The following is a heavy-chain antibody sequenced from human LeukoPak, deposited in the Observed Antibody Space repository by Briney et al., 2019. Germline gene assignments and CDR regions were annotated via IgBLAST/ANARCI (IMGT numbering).Heavy chain of an antibody. Sequence: SETLSLTCTVSGGPISSYYWSWIRQPPGKGLEWIGDIYYSGSTNYNPSLKSRVTISVDTSKNQFSLRLSSVTAADTAVYYSARLASGSYGPLTPFDYWGQGTLDTVSS. CDR3: ARLASGSYGPLTPFDY. V-gene: IGHV4-59*08. D-gene: IGHD1-26*01. CDR2: IYYSGST. J-gene: IGHJ4*02. CDR1: GGPISSYY.